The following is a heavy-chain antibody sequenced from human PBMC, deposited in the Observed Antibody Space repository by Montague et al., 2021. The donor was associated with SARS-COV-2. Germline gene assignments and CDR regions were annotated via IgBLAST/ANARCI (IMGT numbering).Heavy chain of an antibody. J-gene: IGHJ5*02. D-gene: IGHD3-16*01. V-gene: IGHV4-59*01. CDR2: VHDVERS. CDR3: ARVTLGGRDGRTRQYDGLDT. CDR1: GXSISRYF. Sequence: SETLSLTCTVSGXSISRYFWNWIRQTPGKGLEWMGYVHDVERSIYNPSLQSRITILLDTPKNQFSLRLNAVTAADTAVYYCARVTLGGRDGRTRQYDGLDTWGQGILVTVSS.